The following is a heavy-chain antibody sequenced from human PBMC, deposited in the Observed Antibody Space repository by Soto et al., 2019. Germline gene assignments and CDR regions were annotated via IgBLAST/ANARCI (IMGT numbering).Heavy chain of an antibody. D-gene: IGHD6-13*01. V-gene: IGHV3-15*07. Sequence: EVQLVESGGGLVKPGGSLRLSCAASGFSFNNAWMNWVRQSPWKGLEWVAHIKSTTDGGTTDYAAPVKGRFTISRDDSKNTLYLQMNSLKTAATAMYYCTSDHGTSWNDYWGQGTLVTVSS. CDR3: TSDHGTSWNDY. CDR1: GFSFNNAW. J-gene: IGHJ4*02. CDR2: IKSTTDGGTT.